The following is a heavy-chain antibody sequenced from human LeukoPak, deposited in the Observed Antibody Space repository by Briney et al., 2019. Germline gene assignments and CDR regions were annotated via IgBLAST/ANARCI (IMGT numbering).Heavy chain of an antibody. V-gene: IGHV4-34*01. CDR3: ARPVGYCSSTSCYSARGYFDY. CDR1: GGSFSGYY. D-gene: IGHD2-2*02. J-gene: IGHJ4*02. CDR2: INHSGST. Sequence: SETLSLTCAVYGGSFSGYYWSWIRQPPGKGLEWIGEINHSGSTNYNPSLKSRVTISVDTSKNQFSLKLSSVTAADTAVYYCARPVGYCSSTSCYSARGYFDYWGQGTLVTVSS.